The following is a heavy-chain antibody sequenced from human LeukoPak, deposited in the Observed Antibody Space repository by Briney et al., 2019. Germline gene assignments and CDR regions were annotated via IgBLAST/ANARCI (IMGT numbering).Heavy chain of an antibody. Sequence: SETLSLTCTVPGGSISSSSYYWGWIRQPPGKGLEWVGSIYYGGSTYYNPSLKSRVTISVDTSKKQFSLKLSSVTAADTAVYYCAREGSGYYDYWGQGTLVTVSS. J-gene: IGHJ4*02. CDR2: IYYGGST. V-gene: IGHV4-39*07. CDR1: GGSISSSSYY. CDR3: AREGSGYYDY. D-gene: IGHD3-3*01.